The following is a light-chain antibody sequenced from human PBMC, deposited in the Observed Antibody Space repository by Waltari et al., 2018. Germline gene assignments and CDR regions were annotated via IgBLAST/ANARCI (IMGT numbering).Light chain of an antibody. CDR3: QQYYSTPYT. V-gene: IGKV4-1*01. CDR1: QSVLYSSDNKNY. J-gene: IGKJ2*01. CDR2: WAS. Sequence: DIVMTQSPDSLAVSLAERTSINCKASQSVLYSSDNKNYLAWYRQKPGQPPNLLIYWASTRESGVPGRFSGSGSGTDFTLTISSLQAEDVAVYYCQQYYSTPYTFGQGPSWRSN.